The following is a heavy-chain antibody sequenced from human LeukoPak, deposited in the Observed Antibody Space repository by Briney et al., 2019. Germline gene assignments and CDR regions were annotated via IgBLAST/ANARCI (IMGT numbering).Heavy chain of an antibody. CDR2: IYHSGST. D-gene: IGHD3-10*01. CDR1: GGSISSYY. CDR3: ARGGGPRGLDY. Sequence: SETLSLTCTVSGGSISSYYWSWIRQPPGKGLEWIGYIYHSGSTYYNPSLKSRVTISVDRSKNQFSLKLSSVTAADTAVYYCARGGGPRGLDYWGQGTLVTVSS. V-gene: IGHV4-59*12. J-gene: IGHJ4*02.